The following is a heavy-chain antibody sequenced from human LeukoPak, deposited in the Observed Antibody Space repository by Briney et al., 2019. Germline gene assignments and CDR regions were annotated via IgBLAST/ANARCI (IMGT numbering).Heavy chain of an antibody. V-gene: IGHV3-21*01. CDR3: ARRVGFGELPDY. CDR2: ISSSSSYI. Sequence: GGSLRLSCAASGFTFSSYSMNWVRQAPGKGLEWVSSISSSSSYIYYADSVKGRFTISRDNAKNSLYLQMNSLRAEDTAVYYCARRVGFGELPDYWGQGTLVTVSS. D-gene: IGHD3-10*01. CDR1: GFTFSSYS. J-gene: IGHJ4*02.